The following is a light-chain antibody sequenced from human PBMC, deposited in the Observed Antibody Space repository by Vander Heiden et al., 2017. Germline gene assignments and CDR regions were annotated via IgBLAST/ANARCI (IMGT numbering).Light chain of an antibody. Sequence: DIQMTQSPSVMSASVGDSVTITCRASQGVSKYLAWFQQRPGKAPKRLIYAAASLQLGVPSRFSGSGSEREFNLTINSLQPEDFATYYCLQHQSYPITFGQGTRLDMK. CDR3: LQHQSYPIT. V-gene: IGKV1-17*03. CDR2: AAA. J-gene: IGKJ5*01. CDR1: QGVSKY.